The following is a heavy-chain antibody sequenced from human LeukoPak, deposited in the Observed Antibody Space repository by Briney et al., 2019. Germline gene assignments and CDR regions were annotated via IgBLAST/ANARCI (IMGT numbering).Heavy chain of an antibody. Sequence: PGGSLRLSCAAAGFTFSRYAMSWVRQARGKGREWVSAISGSGGSTYYADSVKGRFTISRDNSKNTLYLQMNSLRAEDTAVYYCAKDHSSGWYHPHDYWGQGTLVTVSS. J-gene: IGHJ4*02. V-gene: IGHV3-23*01. D-gene: IGHD6-19*01. CDR1: GFTFSRYA. CDR3: AKDHSSGWYHPHDY. CDR2: ISGSGGST.